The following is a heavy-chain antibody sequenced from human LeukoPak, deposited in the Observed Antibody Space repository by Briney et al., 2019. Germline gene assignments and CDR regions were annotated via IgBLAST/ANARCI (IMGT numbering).Heavy chain of an antibody. D-gene: IGHD4-11*01. CDR3: ARDDDYLAAIDY. J-gene: IGHJ4*02. CDR1: GDPISSSSNY. V-gene: IGHV4-39*07. Sequence: PSETLSLTCNVSGDPISSSSNYWGWLPQPPGKGLEWVGSIYCSGSTYTNPSLKSRVTLSVDTSKNEFSLKLSSVTAADTAVYYCARDDDYLAAIDYWGQGELVTVSS. CDR2: IYCSGST.